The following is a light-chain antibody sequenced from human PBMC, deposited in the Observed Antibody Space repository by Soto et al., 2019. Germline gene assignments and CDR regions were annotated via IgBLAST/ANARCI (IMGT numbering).Light chain of an antibody. V-gene: IGLV1-40*01. Sequence: QSVLTQPPSVSGAPGQRVTISCTGSSSNIGAGYDIHWYQQLPGTAPKLLIYGNINRPSGVPDRFSGPKSGTSASLAITGLQAEDEADYYCQSYDSSLSGSVVFGGGTKLTVL. CDR1: SSNIGAGYD. J-gene: IGLJ2*01. CDR2: GNI. CDR3: QSYDSSLSGSVV.